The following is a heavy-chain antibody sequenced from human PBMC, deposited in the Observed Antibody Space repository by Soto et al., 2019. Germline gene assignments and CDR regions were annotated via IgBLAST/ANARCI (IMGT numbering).Heavy chain of an antibody. CDR1: RVILSIYV. Sequence: PAWCLGLSCAASRVILSIYVMNGVRQATGKGLEWFSSISSITNYIVYGDSMKGRFTISRDNAKNSLYLEMNSLRAEDTAVYYCAREPADLTSNLDYWGQGTLLTVSS. V-gene: IGHV3-21*06. J-gene: IGHJ4*02. CDR2: ISSITNYI. CDR3: AREPADLTSNLDY.